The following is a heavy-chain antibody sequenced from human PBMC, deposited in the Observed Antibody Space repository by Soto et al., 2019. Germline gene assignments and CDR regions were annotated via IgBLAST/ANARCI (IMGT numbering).Heavy chain of an antibody. CDR3: ARLQRYSSSWYNFDY. CDR2: IYYSGST. J-gene: IGHJ4*02. D-gene: IGHD6-13*01. CDR1: GGSISSYY. Sequence: SETLSLTCTVSGGSISSYYWSWIRQPPGKGLEWIGYIYYSGSTNYNPSLKSRVTISVDTSKNQFSLKLSSVTAADMAVYYCARLQRYSSSWYNFDYWGQGTLVTVSS. V-gene: IGHV4-59*08.